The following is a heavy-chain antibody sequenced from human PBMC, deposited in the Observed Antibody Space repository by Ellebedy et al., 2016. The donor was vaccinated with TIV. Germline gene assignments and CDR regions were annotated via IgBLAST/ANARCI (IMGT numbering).Heavy chain of an antibody. CDR3: AKGYGSGVDY. V-gene: IGHV3-9*01. CDR2: ISWNSGSI. CDR1: GFTFDDYA. Sequence: GGSLRLSXAASGFTFDDYAMHWVRQAPGKGLEWVSGISWNSGSIGYADSVKGRFTISRDNAKNSLYLQMNSLRAEDTALYYCAKGYGSGVDYWGQGTLVTVSS. D-gene: IGHD3-10*01. J-gene: IGHJ4*02.